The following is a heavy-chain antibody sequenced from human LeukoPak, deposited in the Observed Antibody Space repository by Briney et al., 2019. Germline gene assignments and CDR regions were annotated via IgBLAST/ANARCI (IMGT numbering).Heavy chain of an antibody. CDR3: ARQYSDILTGYHRGELYWYFDL. J-gene: IGHJ2*01. Sequence: SETLSLTCTVSGGSISNYYWSWIRQPAGKGLEWIGRIYTSGSTNYNPSPKSRVTISLDTSKNQFSLKLSSVTAADTAVYYCARQYSDILTGYHRGELYWYFDLWGRGTLVTVSS. D-gene: IGHD3-9*01. CDR1: GGSISNYY. V-gene: IGHV4-4*07. CDR2: IYTSGST.